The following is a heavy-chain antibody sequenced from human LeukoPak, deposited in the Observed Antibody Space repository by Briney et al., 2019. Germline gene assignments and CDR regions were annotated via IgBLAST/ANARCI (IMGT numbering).Heavy chain of an antibody. CDR1: GGSISSYY. J-gene: IGHJ4*02. CDR3: ARDPTGTYVDY. D-gene: IGHD1-1*01. Sequence: PSETLSLTCTVSGGSISSYYWSWIRQPPGKGLEWIGYIYYSGSTNYNPSLKSRVTISVDTSKNQFSLKLSSVTAADTAVYYCARDPTGTYVDYWGQGDLGTVSS. V-gene: IGHV4-59*01. CDR2: IYYSGST.